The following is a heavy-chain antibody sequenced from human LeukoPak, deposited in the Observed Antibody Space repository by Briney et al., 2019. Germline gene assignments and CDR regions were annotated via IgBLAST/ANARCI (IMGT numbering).Heavy chain of an antibody. CDR1: GGSISSSSYY. J-gene: IGHJ4*02. V-gene: IGHV4-39*07. Sequence: PSETLSLTCTVSGGSISSSSYYWGWIRQPPGKGLEWIGSIYYSGSTYYNPSLKSRVTISVDTSKNQFSLKLSSVTAADTAVYYCARGDYCSGGSCYFVYWSQGTLVTVSS. CDR3: ARGDYCSGGSCYFVY. CDR2: IYYSGST. D-gene: IGHD2-15*01.